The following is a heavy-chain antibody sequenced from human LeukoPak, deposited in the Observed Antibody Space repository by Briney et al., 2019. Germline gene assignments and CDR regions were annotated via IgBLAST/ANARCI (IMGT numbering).Heavy chain of an antibody. CDR1: GYTFTSYS. J-gene: IGHJ4*02. Sequence: GASVKVSCKSSGYTFTSYSISWVRQAPGQGLEWMGWISAYNGNTNYAQKLQGRVTMTTDTSTSTAYMELRSLRSDDTDVYYCAREKYYGSGSYRCWGQGTLVTVSS. CDR3: AREKYYGSGSYRC. CDR2: ISAYNGNT. D-gene: IGHD3-10*01. V-gene: IGHV1-18*01.